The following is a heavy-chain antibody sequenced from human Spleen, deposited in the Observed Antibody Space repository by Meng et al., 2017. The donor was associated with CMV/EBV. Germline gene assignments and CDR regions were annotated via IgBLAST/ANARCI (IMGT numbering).Heavy chain of an antibody. J-gene: IGHJ4*02. V-gene: IGHV3-11*01. CDR3: ARGRRYYYDSSGYFRPFDY. CDR2: ISSSGSTI. D-gene: IGHD3-22*01. CDR1: GFTFSDYY. Sequence: GGSLRLACAASGFTFSDYYMSWIRQAPGKGLEWVSYISSSGSTIYYADSVKGRFTIPRYNAKHSLYLQMNSLRAEDTAVYYCARGRRYYYDSSGYFRPFDYWGQGPRSPSPQ.